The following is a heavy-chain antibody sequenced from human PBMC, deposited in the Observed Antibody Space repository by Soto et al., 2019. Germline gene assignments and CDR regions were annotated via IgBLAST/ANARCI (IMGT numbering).Heavy chain of an antibody. CDR2: IIPIFGTA. V-gene: IGHV1-69*06. Sequence: VASVKVSCKASGGTFSSYAISWVRQAPGQGLEWMGGIIPIFGTANYAQKFQGRVTITADKSTSTAYMELSSLRSEDTAVYYCARVGGAKAASGYWGQGTLVTVSS. CDR1: GGTFSSYA. J-gene: IGHJ4*02. CDR3: ARVGGAKAASGY. D-gene: IGHD1-26*01.